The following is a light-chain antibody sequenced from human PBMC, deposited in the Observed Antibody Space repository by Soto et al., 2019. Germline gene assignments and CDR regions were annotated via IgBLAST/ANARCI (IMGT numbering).Light chain of an antibody. CDR3: QQYGSSGT. Sequence: IVLTQSQDPLSLSPCGRATLSCRPSQSVSNNYLAWYQQKPGQAPRLLIYGASNRATGIPDRFSGSGSGTDFTLTISRLEPEDFAVYYCQQYGSSGTFGQGTIVDIK. CDR2: GAS. J-gene: IGKJ1*01. V-gene: IGKV3-20*01. CDR1: QSVSNNY.